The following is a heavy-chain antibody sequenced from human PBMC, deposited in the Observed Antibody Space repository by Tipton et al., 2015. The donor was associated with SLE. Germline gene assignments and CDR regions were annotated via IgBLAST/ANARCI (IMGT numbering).Heavy chain of an antibody. J-gene: IGHJ4*02. CDR3: AREDYGDFDY. V-gene: IGHV3-48*03. D-gene: IGHD4/OR15-4a*01. Sequence: SLRLSCAASGFTFSSYEMNWVRQAPGKGLEWVSFFSGTNSHIYYADSLKGRFTISRDNAKNSLYLQMNSLRAEDTAVYYCAREDYGDFDYWGQGTLVTVSS. CDR2: FSGTNSHI. CDR1: GFTFSSYE.